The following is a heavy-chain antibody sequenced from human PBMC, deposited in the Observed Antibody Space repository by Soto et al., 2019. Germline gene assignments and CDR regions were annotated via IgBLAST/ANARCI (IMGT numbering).Heavy chain of an antibody. V-gene: IGHV4-31*02. CDR1: GGSISSGAYH. J-gene: IGHJ5*02. CDR3: ARGSGGDNDNWFDP. Sequence: PSETLSLTCTVSGGSISSGAYHWNWIRQHPGKGLEWIGSIYYSGSTYDNPSLKSRVAISVDTSKNQFSLKVMSMTAADAAVYYCARGSGGDNDNWFDPWGQGILVTVSS. CDR2: IYYSGST. D-gene: IGHD4-17*01.